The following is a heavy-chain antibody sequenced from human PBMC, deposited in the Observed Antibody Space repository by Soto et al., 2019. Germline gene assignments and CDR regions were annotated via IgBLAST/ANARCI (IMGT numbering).Heavy chain of an antibody. D-gene: IGHD6-6*01. Sequence: PGGSLRLACAASGFTVSSNYISWVRHAQGKGLEWVSVIYSGGSTYYADSVKGRFTISRDNSKNTLYLQMESLRAEDTAVYYCARSVAARRGEDWIDPWGQGTLVTVSS. J-gene: IGHJ5*02. CDR2: IYSGGST. CDR1: GFTVSSNY. CDR3: ARSVAARRGEDWIDP. V-gene: IGHV3-53*01.